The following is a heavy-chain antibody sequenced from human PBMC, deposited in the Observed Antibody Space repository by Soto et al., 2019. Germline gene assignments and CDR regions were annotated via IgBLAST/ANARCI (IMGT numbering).Heavy chain of an antibody. CDR3: TTGQRPIRFLEWLSRYYFDF. J-gene: IGHJ4*02. CDR2: FNPEDGET. Sequence: ASVKVSCKVSGYTLAGLSMHWVRQAPGKGLEWMGGFNPEDGETIYSQKFQGRVSMTEDTSTDTAYMELSSLRSEDTALYYCTTGQRPIRFLEWLSRYYFDFWGQGTLVTVSS. D-gene: IGHD3-3*01. V-gene: IGHV1-24*01. CDR1: GYTLAGLS.